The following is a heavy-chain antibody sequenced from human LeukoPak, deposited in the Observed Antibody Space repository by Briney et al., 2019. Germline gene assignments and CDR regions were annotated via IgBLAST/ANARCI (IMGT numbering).Heavy chain of an antibody. D-gene: IGHD5-18*01. CDR2: ISSSSSTI. V-gene: IGHV3-48*01. CDR3: AKDRYSYAFEYFDS. J-gene: IGHJ4*02. Sequence: GGSLRLSCAASGFTFSSHSMNWVRQAPGKGLEWVSYISSSSSTIYYADSVKGRFTISRDNSKNTLSLQVSSLRAEDTAVYYCAKDRYSYAFEYFDSWGQGTLVTVSS. CDR1: GFTFSSHS.